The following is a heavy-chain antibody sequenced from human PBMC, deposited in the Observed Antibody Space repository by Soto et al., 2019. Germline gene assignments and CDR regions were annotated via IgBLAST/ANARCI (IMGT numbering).Heavy chain of an antibody. D-gene: IGHD2-21*01. CDR2: IYTRGTT. V-gene: IGHV3-53*01. CDR1: GFSVNNNY. J-gene: IGHJ4*02. Sequence: PVGSLRLSCSASGFSVNNNYMTWVRQAPGRRPEWVAVIYTRGTTHYADFATGRFTFSRDNSKNTLYLQMDGLRPEDTAVYYCAKLWGYYFESWGPGTLVTVSS. CDR3: AKLWGYYFES.